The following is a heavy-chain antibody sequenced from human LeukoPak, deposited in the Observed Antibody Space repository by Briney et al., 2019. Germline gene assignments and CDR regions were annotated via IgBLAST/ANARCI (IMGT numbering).Heavy chain of an antibody. V-gene: IGHV3-48*03. Sequence: EGSLRLSCAASGFTFSSYEMNWVRQAPGKGLEWVSFISISGSTIYYADSVKGRFTISRDNAKNSLYLQMNSLRAEDTAVYYCARTVAGLPLDAFDIWGQGTMVTVSS. CDR3: ARTVAGLPLDAFDI. CDR2: ISISGSTI. J-gene: IGHJ3*02. CDR1: GFTFSSYE. D-gene: IGHD6-19*01.